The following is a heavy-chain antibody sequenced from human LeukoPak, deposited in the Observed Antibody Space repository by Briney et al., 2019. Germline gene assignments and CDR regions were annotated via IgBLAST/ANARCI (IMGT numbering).Heavy chain of an antibody. V-gene: IGHV1-2*02. CDR3: AREVGVAARPEFDY. Sequence: ASVKVSCKASGYTFTCYYMHWVRQAPGQGLEWMGWINPNSGGTNYAQKFQGRVTMTRDTSISTAYMELSRLRSDDTAVYYCAREVGVAARPEFDYWGQGTLVTVSS. J-gene: IGHJ4*02. CDR1: GYTFTCYY. D-gene: IGHD6-6*01. CDR2: INPNSGGT.